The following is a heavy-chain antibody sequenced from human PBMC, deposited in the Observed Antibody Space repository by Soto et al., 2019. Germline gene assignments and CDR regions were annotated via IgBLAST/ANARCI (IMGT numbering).Heavy chain of an antibody. CDR1: GFMFSAYW. V-gene: IGHV3-7*03. J-gene: IGHJ4*02. CDR2: IHGDGGKI. D-gene: IGHD6-19*01. CDR3: GKERRGSGWFVCDY. Sequence: EVQLVESGGGLVQPGGSLRLSCEASGFMFSAYWMSWVRQAPGKGLEWVANIHGDGGKIYYVDSVKGRFTISRDNRKRSLYLQMNSLRADDTAVYYCGKERRGSGWFVCDYWGQGELVTVSS.